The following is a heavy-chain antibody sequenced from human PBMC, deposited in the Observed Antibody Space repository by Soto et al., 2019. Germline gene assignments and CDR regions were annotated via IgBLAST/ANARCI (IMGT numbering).Heavy chain of an antibody. Sequence: GESLKISCKGSGYSFTSYWISWVRQMPGEGLEWMGRIDPSDSYTNYSPSFQGHVTISADKSISTAYLQWSSLKASDTAMYYCAREVGQDSSGYYFAWYFDLWGRGTLVTVSS. V-gene: IGHV5-10-1*01. D-gene: IGHD3-22*01. CDR3: AREVGQDSSGYYFAWYFDL. J-gene: IGHJ2*01. CDR1: GYSFTSYW. CDR2: IDPSDSYT.